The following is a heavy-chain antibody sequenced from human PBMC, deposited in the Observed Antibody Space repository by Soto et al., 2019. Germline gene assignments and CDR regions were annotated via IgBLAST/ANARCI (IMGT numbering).Heavy chain of an antibody. CDR2: ISDSGDRT. CDR3: AKDRGIIVKAGDAFDV. CDR1: GFTLSMSA. V-gene: IGHV3-23*01. J-gene: IGHJ3*01. D-gene: IGHD3-16*02. Sequence: EVQLMESGGGLVQPGGSLRLSCASSGFTLSMSAVNWVRQAPGKGLEWVSYISDSGDRTYYADSVKGRFTISRYRSKNPVSLQMDSLRAEDTAVYYCAKDRGIIVKAGDAFDVWGQGTKVTVSS.